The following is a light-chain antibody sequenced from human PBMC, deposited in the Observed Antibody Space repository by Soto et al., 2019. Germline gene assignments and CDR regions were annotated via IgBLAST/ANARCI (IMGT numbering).Light chain of an antibody. Sequence: EVVLTQSPGTLSLSPGERATLCCRASQSVTSSFLAWYQQKPGQAPRLLIYSASHRATGIPDRFSGSESGTDFTLTISRLEPEDFAVHYCQQYGDSRWTFGQGTKVDIK. J-gene: IGKJ1*01. CDR3: QQYGDSRWT. CDR2: SAS. CDR1: QSVTSSF. V-gene: IGKV3-20*01.